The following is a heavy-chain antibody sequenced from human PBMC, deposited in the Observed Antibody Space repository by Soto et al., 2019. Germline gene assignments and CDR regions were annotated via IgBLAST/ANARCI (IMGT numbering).Heavy chain of an antibody. V-gene: IGHV1-69*12. CDR3: ASGIDGDGYNLAVCAY. CDR2: IIPIFGTT. Sequence: QVQLVQSGAEVKKPGSSVKVSCKASGGTFSSYAISWVRQAPGQGLEWMGGIIPIFGTTNYAQKFQGRVPITADVSTSTAYMELSSLRYEYTAVYFCASGIDGDGYNLAVCAYWGQGTLVTVSS. D-gene: IGHD5-12*01. J-gene: IGHJ4*02. CDR1: GGTFSSYA.